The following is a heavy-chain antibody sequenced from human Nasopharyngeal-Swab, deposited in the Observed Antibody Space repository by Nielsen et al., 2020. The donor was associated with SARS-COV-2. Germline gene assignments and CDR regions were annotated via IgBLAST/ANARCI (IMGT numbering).Heavy chain of an antibody. J-gene: IGHJ6*02. CDR2: IYYSGST. CDR3: ARQGKGSYYVMDV. CDR1: GGSISSYY. Sequence: SETLSLTCTVSGGSISSYYWSWIRQPPGKGLEWIGYIYYSGSTNYNPSLTSRVTISVDTSKNQFSLKLSSVTAADTAVYYCARQGKGSYYVMDVWGQGTTVTVSS. V-gene: IGHV4-59*08.